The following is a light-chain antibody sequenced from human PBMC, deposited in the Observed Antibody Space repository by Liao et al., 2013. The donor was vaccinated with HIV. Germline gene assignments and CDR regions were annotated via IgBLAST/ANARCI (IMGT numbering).Light chain of an antibody. V-gene: IGLV3-21*01. Sequence: SYVLIQPPSVSVAPGKTATMTCGGNVTLEVKVVHWYQQKPGQAPVVVIYYDSDRPSGIPERFSGSNSGNTATLIISGTQTMDEADYYCQAWDSNTAVFGTGTKVTVL. J-gene: IGLJ1*01. CDR3: QAWDSNTAV. CDR1: VTLEVKV. CDR2: YDS.